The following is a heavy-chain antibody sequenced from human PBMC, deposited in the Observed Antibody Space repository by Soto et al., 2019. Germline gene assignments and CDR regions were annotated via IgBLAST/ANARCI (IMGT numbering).Heavy chain of an antibody. Sequence: QVQLQESGPGLVKPSQTLSLTCTVSGGSISSGGYYWSWIRQHPGKGLEWIGYIYYSGSTYYNPSLKSRVXIXVXKSKNQFSLKLSSVTAADTAVYYCAGGNDYLGWFDPWGQGTLVTVSS. J-gene: IGHJ5*02. CDR3: AGGNDYLGWFDP. V-gene: IGHV4-31*03. CDR1: GGSISSGGYY. CDR2: IYYSGST. D-gene: IGHD1-26*01.